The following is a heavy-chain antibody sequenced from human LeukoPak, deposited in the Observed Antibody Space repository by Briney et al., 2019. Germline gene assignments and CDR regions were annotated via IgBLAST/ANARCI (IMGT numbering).Heavy chain of an antibody. CDR1: GFTFSSYE. Sequence: GGSLRLSCAASGFTFSSYEMNWVRQAPGKGLEWVSYISSSGSTIYYADSVKGRFTISRDNAKNSLYLQMNSLRAEDTAVYYCARGLWFGETLGDYWGQGTLVTVSS. V-gene: IGHV3-48*03. D-gene: IGHD3-10*01. J-gene: IGHJ4*02. CDR2: ISSSGSTI. CDR3: ARGLWFGETLGDY.